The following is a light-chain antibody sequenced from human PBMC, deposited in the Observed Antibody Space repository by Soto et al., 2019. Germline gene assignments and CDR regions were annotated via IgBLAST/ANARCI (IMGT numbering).Light chain of an antibody. Sequence: EIVLTQSPATLSLSPGERATLSCRASQSVSSYLAWYQQNPGQAPRLLIYDASNRATGVPARFSGSGSGTDFTLTISSLEPEDFAVYYCQQRSNWPLTSGGGTKVEIK. V-gene: IGKV3-11*01. J-gene: IGKJ4*01. CDR2: DAS. CDR3: QQRSNWPLT. CDR1: QSVSSY.